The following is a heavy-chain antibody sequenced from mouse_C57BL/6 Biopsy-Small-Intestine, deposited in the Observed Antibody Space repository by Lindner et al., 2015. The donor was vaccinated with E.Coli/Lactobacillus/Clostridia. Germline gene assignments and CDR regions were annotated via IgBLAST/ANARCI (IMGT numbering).Heavy chain of an antibody. J-gene: IGHJ3*01. V-gene: IGHV1-4*01. CDR1: GGSFTSSA. CDR3: ATQRDGNLIRFDF. CDR2: IIPIFGSP. Sequence: SVKVSCKASGGSFTSSAFSWVRQAPGQGLEWLGHIIPIFGSPIYAQKFQDRVTITAGESTRTAYMDLSRLTSEDTAIYYCATQRDGNLIRFDFWGQGTLVTVSS. D-gene: IGHD2-3*01.